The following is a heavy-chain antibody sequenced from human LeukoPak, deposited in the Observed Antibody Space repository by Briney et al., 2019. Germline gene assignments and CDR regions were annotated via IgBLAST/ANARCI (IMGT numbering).Heavy chain of an antibody. CDR2: IYYSGST. CDR1: GGSISSSSYY. J-gene: IGHJ3*02. Sequence: SETLSLTCTVSGGSISSSSYYWGWIRQPPGKGLEWIVSIYYSGSTYYNPSLKSRVTISVDTSKNQFSLKLSSVTAADTAVYYCASLSNTFYYYDSSGQVGTFDIWGQGTMVTVSS. D-gene: IGHD3-22*01. V-gene: IGHV4-39*01. CDR3: ASLSNTFYYYDSSGQVGTFDI.